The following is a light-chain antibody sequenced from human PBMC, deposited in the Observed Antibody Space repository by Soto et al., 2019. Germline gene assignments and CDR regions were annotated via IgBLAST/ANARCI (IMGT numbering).Light chain of an antibody. CDR3: QSYDSSLSAVI. J-gene: IGLJ2*01. Sequence: QSALMQPPSVSGAPGQRVTISCTGSSSNIGAGYDVHWYQQLPGTAPKLLIYVNSNRPSGVPDRFSGSKSDTSASLAITGLQAEDEADYYCQSYDSSLSAVIFGGGTKLTVL. CDR2: VNS. V-gene: IGLV1-40*01. CDR1: SSNIGAGYD.